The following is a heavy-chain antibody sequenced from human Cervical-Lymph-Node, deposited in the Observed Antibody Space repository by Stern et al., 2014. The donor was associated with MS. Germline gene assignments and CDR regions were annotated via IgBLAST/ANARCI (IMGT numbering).Heavy chain of an antibody. J-gene: IGHJ1*01. CDR3: ARGPITGMPRLC. V-gene: IGHV3-11*01. Sequence: VQLVESGGGLVKPGGSLRLSCAASGFIFSDYYMSWIRQAPGKGLEWVSYIDKSGTDIYYADSVKGRFTISRDNAKNSVFLQMSSLRAEDTAVYYCARGPITGMPRLCWGQGTLVTVSS. D-gene: IGHD1-20*01. CDR2: IDKSGTDI. CDR1: GFIFSDYY.